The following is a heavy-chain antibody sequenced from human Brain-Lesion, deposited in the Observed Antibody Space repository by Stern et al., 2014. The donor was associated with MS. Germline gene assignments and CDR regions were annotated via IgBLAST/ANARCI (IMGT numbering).Heavy chain of an antibody. CDR1: GLTLSSYW. CDR3: AADTRAMTVFY. Sequence: EVQLVESGGGLVQPGGSLRLSRAASGLTLSSYWMSWVRQAPGKGLEWVANIKQDGSEKYYVDSVKGRFTISRDNAKNSLFLQMNNLRAEDTAVYYCAADTRAMTVFYWGQGTLVTVSS. CDR2: IKQDGSEK. V-gene: IGHV3-7*01. J-gene: IGHJ4*02. D-gene: IGHD2-21*02.